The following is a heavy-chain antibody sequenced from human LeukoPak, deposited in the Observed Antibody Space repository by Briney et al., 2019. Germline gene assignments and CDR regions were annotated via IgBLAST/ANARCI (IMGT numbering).Heavy chain of an antibody. Sequence: GGSLRLSCAASGFTLSNYGMHWVRQAPGKGLEWVAVIWYDGSQKYYAGSVKGRFTISRDNSKNTLFLQMNSLRAEDTAVYYCARYGSGKNFDYWGQGTLVTVSS. J-gene: IGHJ4*02. CDR1: GFTLSNYG. D-gene: IGHD3-10*01. V-gene: IGHV3-33*01. CDR2: IWYDGSQK. CDR3: ARYGSGKNFDY.